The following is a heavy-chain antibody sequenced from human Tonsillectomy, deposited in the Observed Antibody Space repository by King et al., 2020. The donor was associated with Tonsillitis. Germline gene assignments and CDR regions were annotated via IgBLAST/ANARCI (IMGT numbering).Heavy chain of an antibody. CDR3: VRFDYHSALNF. J-gene: IGHJ4*02. V-gene: IGHV3-7*01. CDR1: GFTLSLYW. CDR2: VNPDGTEI. Sequence: QLVQSGGDLVQPGGSLRLSCAASGFTLSLYWMGWVRQAPGKGLEWVASVNPDGTEIFYLDSVGGRFTSSGDNPKTSLPLQMNSLVAEDTAVYYCVRFDYHSALNFWGQGTLVTVAS. D-gene: IGHD3-9*01.